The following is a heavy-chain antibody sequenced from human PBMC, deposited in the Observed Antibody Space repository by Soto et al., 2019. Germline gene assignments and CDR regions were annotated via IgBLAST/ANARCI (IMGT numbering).Heavy chain of an antibody. CDR1: GYTFTSYD. J-gene: IGHJ5*02. CDR2: MNPNSGNT. Sequence: SVKVSCKASGYTFTSYDINLVRKATGQGLEWMGWMNPNSGNTGYAQKFQGRVTMTRNTSISTAYMELSSLRSEDTAVYDCARGQGYSSPGWYEPWGQRTLLTVSS. D-gene: IGHD5-18*01. CDR3: ARGQGYSSPGWYEP. V-gene: IGHV1-8*01.